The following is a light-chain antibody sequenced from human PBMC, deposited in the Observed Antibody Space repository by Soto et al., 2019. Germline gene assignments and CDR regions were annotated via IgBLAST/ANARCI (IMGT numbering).Light chain of an antibody. CDR3: QQYNSAPLT. V-gene: IGKV1-27*01. J-gene: IGKJ4*01. CDR1: QGISSY. Sequence: DIQMTQSPSSLSASVGDTVTITCRASQGISSYLAWYQQKPGKVPKLLIYAASTLQSGVPSRFSGSASGTDFTLTISSLQPEDVGTYYCQQYNSAPLTFGGGTKVEIK. CDR2: AAS.